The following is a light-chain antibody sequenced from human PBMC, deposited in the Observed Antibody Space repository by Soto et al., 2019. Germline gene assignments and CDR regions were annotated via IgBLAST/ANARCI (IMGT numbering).Light chain of an antibody. J-gene: IGKJ5*01. CDR2: GAS. Sequence: SVLTQSSSTPSLSPGERATPSCRASQSVSNNYLAWYQQKPGQAPRLLIYGASSRATGIPDRFSGSGSGTDFTLTISRLEPEDFAVYYCQQYGSSITFGQGTRLEIK. CDR3: QQYGSSIT. V-gene: IGKV3-20*01. CDR1: QSVSNNY.